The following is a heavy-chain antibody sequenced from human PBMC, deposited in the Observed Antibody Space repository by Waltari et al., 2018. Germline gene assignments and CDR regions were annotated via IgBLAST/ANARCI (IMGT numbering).Heavy chain of an antibody. CDR1: GYTFTAYT. J-gene: IGHJ4*02. Sequence: QVQLVQSGAEVKKPGASVKVSCKASGYTFTAYTINWVRQAPGQGLEWMGWINADNGNTKYSQKFQGRVTITRDTSANTADMELSSLRSEDTAVYYCARAYCINGVCYSGYYFDYWGQGTLVTVSS. V-gene: IGHV1-3*01. CDR3: ARAYCINGVCYSGYYFDY. CDR2: INADNGNT. D-gene: IGHD2-8*01.